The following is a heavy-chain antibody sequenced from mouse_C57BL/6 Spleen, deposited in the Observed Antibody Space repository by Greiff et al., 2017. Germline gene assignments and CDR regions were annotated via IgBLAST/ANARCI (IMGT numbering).Heavy chain of an antibody. J-gene: IGHJ2*01. Sequence: VQLQQSGPELVKPGASVKISCKASGYSFTGYYMNWVKQSPETSLEWIGEINPSTGGTTYNQKFKAKATLTVDKSSSTAYMQLKSLTSEDSAVYYCARGNYVGYWGQGTTLTVSS. CDR1: GYSFTGYY. V-gene: IGHV1-42*01. CDR3: ARGNYVGY. CDR2: INPSTGGT.